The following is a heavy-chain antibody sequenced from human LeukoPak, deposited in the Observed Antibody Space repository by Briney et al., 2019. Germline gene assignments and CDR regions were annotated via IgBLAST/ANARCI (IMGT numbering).Heavy chain of an antibody. CDR3: ARELHLGESGFDY. Sequence: GGSLRLSCAASGFTFSSYAMHWVRQAPGKGLEWVAVISYDGSNKYYADSVKGRFTISRDNAKNSLYLQMNSLRAEDTAVYYCARELHLGESGFDYWGQGTLVTVSS. CDR2: ISYDGSNK. V-gene: IGHV3-30-3*01. J-gene: IGHJ4*02. CDR1: GFTFSSYA. D-gene: IGHD3-10*01.